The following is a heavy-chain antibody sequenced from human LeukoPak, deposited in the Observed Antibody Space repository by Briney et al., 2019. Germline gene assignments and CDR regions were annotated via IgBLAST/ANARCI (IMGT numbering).Heavy chain of an antibody. Sequence: VQPGGSLRLSCAASGFTFSSYAMSWVRQAPGKGLEWVSAISGSGGSTYYADSVKGRFTISRDNSKNTLYLQMNSLRAEDTAVYYCAKDGGGTVTGRYYYMDVWGKGTTVTVSS. CDR3: AKDGGGTVTGRYYYMDV. CDR1: GFTFSSYA. D-gene: IGHD4-17*01. CDR2: ISGSGGST. V-gene: IGHV3-23*01. J-gene: IGHJ6*03.